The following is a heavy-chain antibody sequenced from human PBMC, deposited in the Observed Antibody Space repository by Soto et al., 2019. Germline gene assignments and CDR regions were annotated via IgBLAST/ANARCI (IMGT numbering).Heavy chain of an antibody. Sequence: QGQLVESGGGVVQPGKCLTLSCAASGFTFNEHGMHWVRQAPGKGLEWVAVISYDGSERHYADSVRGRFSFSRDRSRYTVYLRMTNLRPEDTAVYFCAKDKSAGCGGDCPLDLWGQGTLVTVSS. CDR3: AKDKSAGCGGDCPLDL. V-gene: IGHV3-30*18. CDR2: ISYDGSER. D-gene: IGHD2-21*02. J-gene: IGHJ5*02. CDR1: GFTFNEHG.